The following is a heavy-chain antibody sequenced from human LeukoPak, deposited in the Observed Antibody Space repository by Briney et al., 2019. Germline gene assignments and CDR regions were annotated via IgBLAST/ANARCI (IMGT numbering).Heavy chain of an antibody. CDR2: IKPDGSDK. V-gene: IGHV3-7*04. CDR3: ARDRIQLWSHDY. J-gene: IGHJ4*02. CDR1: GFTFSGYW. Sequence: GGSLRLSCAASGFTFSGYWMSWVRQAPGKGLEWVANIKPDGSDKYYVDSVKGRFTISRENAKNSLYLHMNSLRAEDTAVYYCARDRIQLWSHDYWGQGTLVTV. D-gene: IGHD5-18*01.